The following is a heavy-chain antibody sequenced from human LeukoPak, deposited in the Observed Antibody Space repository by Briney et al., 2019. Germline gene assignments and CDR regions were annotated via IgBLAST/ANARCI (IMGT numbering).Heavy chain of an antibody. CDR1: GGSISSGSYY. D-gene: IGHD6-19*01. CDR2: ISGST. CDR3: AYGSGSYYFDY. J-gene: IGHJ4*02. V-gene: IGHV4-61*01. Sequence: PSETLSLTCTVSGGSISSGSYYWSWIRQPPGKGLEWIGYISGSTKYNPSLKSRVTISVDTSKNQFSLKLSSVTAADTAMYYCAYGSGSYYFDYWGQGTLVTVSS.